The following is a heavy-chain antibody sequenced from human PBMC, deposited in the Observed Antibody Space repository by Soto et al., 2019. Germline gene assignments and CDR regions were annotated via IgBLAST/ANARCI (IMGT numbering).Heavy chain of an antibody. J-gene: IGHJ3*02. CDR1: GFTFSSYC. CDR3: AREWRSPSCTGGSCYEIRRRCAFDI. D-gene: IGHD2-15*01. Sequence: XGSLRLSFVASGFTFSSYCMSWVRQAPGRGLEWVANIKQDVSEKYFVDSVKGRFTISRDNAKASLHLLMNSLRAEDTAVYYCAREWRSPSCTGGSCYEIRRRCAFDIWGQGTMVTVSS. CDR2: IKQDVSEK. V-gene: IGHV3-7*03.